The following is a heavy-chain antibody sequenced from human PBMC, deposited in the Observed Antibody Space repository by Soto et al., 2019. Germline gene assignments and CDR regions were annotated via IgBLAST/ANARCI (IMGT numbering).Heavy chain of an antibody. D-gene: IGHD2-21*01. J-gene: IGHJ4*02. CDR3: ANVMLLPNPAADF. CDR2: ISARNGDR. Sequence: QVHLVQSGAEVRKPGASVKVSCKTSGYTFTTYGIIWVRQAPGQHHEWLGWISARNGDRNYAQGFQGRVTLTTDTSTDTAYMELKNLRSDETAVYFCANVMLLPNPAADFWGQGTLVTVSS. CDR1: GYTFTTYG. V-gene: IGHV1-18*04.